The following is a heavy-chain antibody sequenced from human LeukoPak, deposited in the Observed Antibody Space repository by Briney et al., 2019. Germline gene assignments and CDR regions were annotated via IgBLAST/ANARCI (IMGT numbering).Heavy chain of an antibody. CDR3: ARDGYYPENDAFDI. CDR1: GGSISSGGYS. Sequence: PSQTLSLTCAVSGGSISSGGYSWSWIRQPPGKGLEWIGYIYHSGSTYYNPSLKSRVTMSVDTSKNQFSLKLSSVTAADTAVYYCARDGYYPENDAFDIWGQGTMVTVSS. CDR2: IYHSGST. J-gene: IGHJ3*02. V-gene: IGHV4-30-2*01. D-gene: IGHD2-2*03.